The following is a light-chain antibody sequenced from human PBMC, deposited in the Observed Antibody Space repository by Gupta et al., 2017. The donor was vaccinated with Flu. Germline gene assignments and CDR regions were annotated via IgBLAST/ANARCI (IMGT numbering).Light chain of an antibody. V-gene: IGLV6-57*01. J-gene: IGLJ3*02. CDR1: SGSIASNY. CDR3: QSYDSNNRV. CDR2: EDN. Sequence: NFMLTQPHSVSESPGKTVTISCTRSSGSIASNYVQWYQQRPGSSPIPVIYEDNQRPSGVSDRFSGSIDISSNSASPTISELRTADEAYYYCQSYDSNNRVFGGGTKLTVL.